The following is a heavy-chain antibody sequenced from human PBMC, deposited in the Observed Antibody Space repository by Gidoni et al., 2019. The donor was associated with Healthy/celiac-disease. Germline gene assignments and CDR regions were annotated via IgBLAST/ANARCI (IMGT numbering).Heavy chain of an antibody. CDR1: GFTFSGSA. CDR2: IRSKTNSYET. Sequence: EVQLVESVGGLVQPGGSLKLSCAASGFTFSGSAMHWVRQASGTGLGWVGRIRSKTNSYETAYAESVKGRFTISRDDSKNTAYLQMNSLKTEDTAVYYCTRHVDTAMAYYFDYWGQGTLVTVSS. J-gene: IGHJ4*02. CDR3: TRHVDTAMAYYFDY. D-gene: IGHD5-18*01. V-gene: IGHV3-73*02.